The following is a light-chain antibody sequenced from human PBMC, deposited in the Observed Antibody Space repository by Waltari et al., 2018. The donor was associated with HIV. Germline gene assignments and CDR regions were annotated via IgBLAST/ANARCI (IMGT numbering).Light chain of an antibody. CDR2: EFP. Sequence: QSALTQPASVSGSPGQSITISCTGTSSNIGANHYVSWYQQQPGKAPKLIIYEFPKRPTGVSNRFPASEPGHTASPTISGLQAEDEADYHCCAYAGSESSAVFGGGTKLTVL. CDR1: SSNIGANHY. J-gene: IGLJ2*01. V-gene: IGLV2-23*02. CDR3: CAYAGSESSAV.